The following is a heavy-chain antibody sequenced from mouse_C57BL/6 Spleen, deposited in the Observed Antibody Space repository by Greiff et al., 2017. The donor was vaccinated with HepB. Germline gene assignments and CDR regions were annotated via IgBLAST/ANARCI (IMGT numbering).Heavy chain of an antibody. Sequence: VQGVESGPGLVAPSQSLSITCTVSGFSLTSYGVHWVRQPPGKGLEWLVVLWSDGSTTYNSALKSRLSISKYNSKSPVFLKMNSLQTDDTAMYYCARQNYDYDVAWFAYWGQGTLVTVSA. CDR2: LWSDGST. V-gene: IGHV2-6-1*01. D-gene: IGHD2-4*01. J-gene: IGHJ3*01. CDR3: ARQNYDYDVAWFAY. CDR1: GFSLTSYG.